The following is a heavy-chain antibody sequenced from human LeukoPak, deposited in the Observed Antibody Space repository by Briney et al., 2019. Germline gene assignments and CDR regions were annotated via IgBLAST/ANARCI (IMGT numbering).Heavy chain of an antibody. V-gene: IGHV3-7*01. CDR1: GFTFSSNW. D-gene: IGHD6-13*01. J-gene: IGHJ4*02. CDR2: IKHDGSEK. CDR3: ARSVAAAGDY. Sequence: GGSLRLSCAASGFTFSSNWMSWVRQAPGKGLEWVANIKHDGSEKYYVDSVKGRFTISRDNAKNSLYLQMNSLRAEDTAVYYCARSVAAAGDYWGQGTLVAVSS.